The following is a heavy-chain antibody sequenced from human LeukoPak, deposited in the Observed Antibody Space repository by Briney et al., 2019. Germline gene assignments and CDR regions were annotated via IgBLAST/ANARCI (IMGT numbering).Heavy chain of an antibody. V-gene: IGHV4-30-2*01. CDR3: ARRTRSSWYGGLDY. J-gene: IGHJ4*02. CDR1: GGSISSGGYS. D-gene: IGHD6-13*01. CDR2: IYHSGST. Sequence: PSQTLSLTCAVSGGSISSGGYSWSWIRQPPGKGLEWIGYIYHSGSTYYNPSLKSRVTISVDRSKNQFSLKLSSVTAADTAVYYCARRTRSSWYGGLDYWGQGTLVTVSS.